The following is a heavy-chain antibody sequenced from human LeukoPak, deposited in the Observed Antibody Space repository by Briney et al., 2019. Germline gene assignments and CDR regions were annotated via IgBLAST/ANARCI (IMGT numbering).Heavy chain of an antibody. V-gene: IGHV3-64*01. J-gene: IGHJ4*02. CDR1: EFSFSSYA. Sequence: PGGSLRLSCAASEFSFSSYAMHWVRQPPGKGLEYVSAISSNGGSTYYANSVKGRFTISRDNSKNTLYLEMGSLRAEDTAVYYCARRYGSGSHYYDYWGQGTLVTVSS. CDR2: ISSNGGST. D-gene: IGHD3-10*01. CDR3: ARRYGSGSHYYDY.